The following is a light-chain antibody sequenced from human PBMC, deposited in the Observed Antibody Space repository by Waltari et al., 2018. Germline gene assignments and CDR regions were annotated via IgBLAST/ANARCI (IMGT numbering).Light chain of an antibody. Sequence: DIQMTQSPSTLSASVGDRVTITCRARQSISSWLAWYLQKPGKAPKLLIYDASSLESGVPSRFSGSGSGTEFTLTISSLQPDDFATYYCQQYNSYTFGQGTKLEIK. CDR2: DAS. V-gene: IGKV1-5*01. J-gene: IGKJ2*01. CDR1: QSISSW. CDR3: QQYNSYT.